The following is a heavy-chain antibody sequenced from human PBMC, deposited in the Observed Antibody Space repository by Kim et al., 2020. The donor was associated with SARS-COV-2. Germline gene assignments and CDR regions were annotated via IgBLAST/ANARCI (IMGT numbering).Heavy chain of an antibody. CDR3: AKSRNHYGSGSYSQDY. CDR2: IYSGGSST. J-gene: IGHJ4*02. D-gene: IGHD3-10*01. V-gene: IGHV3-23*03. Sequence: GGSLRLSCAASGFTFSSYAMSWVRQAPGKGLEWVSVIYSGGSSTYYADSVKGRFTISRDNSKNTLYPQMNSLRAEDTAVYYCAKSRNHYGSGSYSQDYWGQGAPGTVSS. CDR1: GFTFSSYA.